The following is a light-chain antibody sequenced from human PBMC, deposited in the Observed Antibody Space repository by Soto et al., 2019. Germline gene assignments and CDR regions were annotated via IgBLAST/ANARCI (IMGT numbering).Light chain of an antibody. CDR2: TTS. CDR1: QTIWSY. J-gene: IGKJ3*01. Sequence: DIAMTQSPSSLSASVGDRVTITCRASQTIWSYLNWYQQKPGKAPKLLIYTTSSLQSGVPSRFSGSGSGKDLTLTISPLQPEDFATYYVQQSYNTPRTCGPGTNGDV. V-gene: IGKV1-39*01. CDR3: QQSYNTPRT.